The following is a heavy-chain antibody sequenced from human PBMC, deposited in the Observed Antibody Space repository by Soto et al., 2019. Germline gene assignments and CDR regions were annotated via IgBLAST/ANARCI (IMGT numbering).Heavy chain of an antibody. Sequence: RRLSCAVSGFTFSNSAMNWVRQAPGKGLEWVSGISASGGSRYYRDSVKGRFTISRDNSKNTLYLQMNSLRAEDTAVYYCAKGGGSISIVRGVGMDVWGQGTTVTVSS. CDR1: GFTFSNSA. CDR2: ISASGGSR. D-gene: IGHD3-10*01. J-gene: IGHJ6*02. V-gene: IGHV3-23*01. CDR3: AKGGGSISIVRGVGMDV.